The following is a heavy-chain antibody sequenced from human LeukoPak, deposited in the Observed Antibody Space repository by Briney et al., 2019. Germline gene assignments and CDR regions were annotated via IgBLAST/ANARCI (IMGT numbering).Heavy chain of an antibody. V-gene: IGHV1-69*02. J-gene: IGHJ4*02. CDR2: IIPILGIA. CDR1: GGTFSSYT. Sequence: GASVKVSCKASGGTFSSYTISWVRQAPGQGLEWMGRIIPILGIANYAQKFQGRVTITADRSTITAYMELSSLRSEDTAVYYCARAVAGTGYFDYWGQGTLVTVSS. CDR3: ARAVAGTGYFDY. D-gene: IGHD6-19*01.